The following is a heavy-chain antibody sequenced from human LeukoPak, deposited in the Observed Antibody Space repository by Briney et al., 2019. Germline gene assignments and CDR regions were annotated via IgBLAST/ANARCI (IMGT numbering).Heavy chain of an antibody. J-gene: IGHJ6*04. CDR3: ARDLLRFLEWLYSMDV. V-gene: IGHV3-21*01. Sequence: PGGSLRLSCAASGFTFSSYSMNWVRQAPGKGLEWVSSISSSSSYIYYADSVEGRFTISRDNAKNSLYLQMNSLRAEDTAVYYCARDLLRFLEWLYSMDVWGKGTTVTVSS. CDR2: ISSSSSYI. CDR1: GFTFSSYS. D-gene: IGHD3-3*01.